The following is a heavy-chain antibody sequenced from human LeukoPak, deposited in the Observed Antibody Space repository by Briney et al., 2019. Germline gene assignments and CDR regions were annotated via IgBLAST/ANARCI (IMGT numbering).Heavy chain of an antibody. CDR1: GFTFSSYA. CDR3: AKTRQGGYYFDY. CDR2: ISGSGGST. J-gene: IGHJ4*02. V-gene: IGHV3-23*01. D-gene: IGHD3-16*01. Sequence: PGGSLRLSCAASGFTFSSYAMSWVRQAXXXGLXXXSAISGSGGSTYYADSVKGRFTISRDNSKNTLYLQMNSLRAEDTAVYYCAKTRQGGYYFDYWGQGTLVTVSS.